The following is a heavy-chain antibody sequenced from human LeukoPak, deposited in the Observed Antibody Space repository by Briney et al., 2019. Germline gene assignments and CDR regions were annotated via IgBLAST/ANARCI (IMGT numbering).Heavy chain of an antibody. CDR1: GYTFTSHG. CDR3: ARGSEGRVTAYVKYAFDI. D-gene: IGHD1-20*01. J-gene: IGHJ3*02. CDR2: ISAYNGNT. V-gene: IGHV1-18*01. Sequence: ASVKVSCKASGYTFTSHGISWVRQAPGQGLEWMGWISAYNGNTNYAQKLPGRVTMTTETSTSTAYMELRSLRSDDTAVYYCARGSEGRVTAYVKYAFDIWGQGTMVTVSS.